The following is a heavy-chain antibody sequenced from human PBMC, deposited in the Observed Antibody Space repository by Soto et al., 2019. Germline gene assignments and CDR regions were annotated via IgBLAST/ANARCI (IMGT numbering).Heavy chain of an antibody. CDR2: ISAYNGNT. D-gene: IGHD5-18*01. Sequence: ASVKVSCKASGYTFTSYGISWVRQAPGQGLEWMGWISAYNGNTNYAQKLQGRVTMTTDTSTSTAYMELRSLRSDDTAVYYCARGAIQVDTAMIFDYWGQGTLVTSPQ. CDR3: ARGAIQVDTAMIFDY. CDR1: GYTFTSYG. J-gene: IGHJ4*02. V-gene: IGHV1-18*01.